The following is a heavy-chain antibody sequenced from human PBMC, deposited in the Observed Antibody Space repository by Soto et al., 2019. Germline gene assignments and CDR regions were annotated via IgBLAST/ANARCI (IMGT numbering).Heavy chain of an antibody. CDR1: GYTFTSYG. CDR3: ARFSGGSDNTHYFYYGMDV. J-gene: IGHJ6*02. D-gene: IGHD2-15*01. Sequence: SVKVSCKASGYTFTSYGISWVRQAPGQGLDWMGWISAYNGNTKYAQDLQGRVTMTTDTSTSTAYMELRSLRSDDTAMYYCARFSGGSDNTHYFYYGMDVWGQGTTVTASS. CDR2: ISAYNGNT. V-gene: IGHV1-18*04.